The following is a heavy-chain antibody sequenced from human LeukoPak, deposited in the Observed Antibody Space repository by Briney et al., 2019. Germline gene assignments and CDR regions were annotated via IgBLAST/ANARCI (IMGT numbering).Heavy chain of an antibody. D-gene: IGHD2-15*01. Sequence: ASVKVSCKASGYTFTSYGISWVRQAPGQGLEWMGWISAYNGNTNYAQKLQGRVTMTTDTSTSTAYMELRSLGSDDTAVYYCARSDIVVVVAALWFAPWGQGTLVTVSS. CDR2: ISAYNGNT. CDR3: ARSDIVVVVAALWFAP. J-gene: IGHJ5*02. V-gene: IGHV1-18*01. CDR1: GYTFTSYG.